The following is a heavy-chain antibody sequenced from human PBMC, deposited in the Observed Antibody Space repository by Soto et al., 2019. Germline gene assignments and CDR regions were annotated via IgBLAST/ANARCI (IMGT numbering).Heavy chain of an antibody. CDR3: ARAYDFWSGYYQGSMDV. V-gene: IGHV1-18*01. Sequence: QVPLVQSGAEVKKPGASVKVSCKASGYTFTSYGISWVRQAPGQGLEWMGWISAYNDNTNYAQKLQGRVTMTTDTSTSTAYMELRSLRSDDTAVYYCARAYDFWSGYYQGSMDVWGKGTTVTVSS. CDR1: GYTFTSYG. D-gene: IGHD3-3*01. J-gene: IGHJ6*03. CDR2: ISAYNDNT.